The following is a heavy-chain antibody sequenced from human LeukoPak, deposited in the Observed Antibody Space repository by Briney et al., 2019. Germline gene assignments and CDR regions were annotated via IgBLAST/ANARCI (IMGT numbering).Heavy chain of an antibody. CDR1: GFMFSVSE. D-gene: IGHD2-2*01. J-gene: IGHJ4*02. CDR3: AKKYANLWYFDF. CDR2: ISDSGDNT. V-gene: IGHV3-23*01. Sequence: PGGSLRLSCAASGFMFSVSEMNWVRQAPGKGLEWVSSISDSGDNTYYADSVKGRFTISQDNSKNTLYLQMNSLRADDTAMYYCAKKYANLWYFDFWGQGTLVTVSS.